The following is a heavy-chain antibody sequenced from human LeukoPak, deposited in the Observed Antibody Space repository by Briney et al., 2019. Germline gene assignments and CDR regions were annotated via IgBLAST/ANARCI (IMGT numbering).Heavy chain of an antibody. V-gene: IGHV3-23*01. CDR1: GFAFSSYA. Sequence: PGGSLRLSCAASGFAFSSYAMSWVRQPPGKGLEWVSVISRRDDYTYYADSVKGRFTISRDNSKSTLYLQMNTLRAEDTAVYYCANDYRSGSFHDFWGQETLVTVSS. CDR2: ISRRDDYT. D-gene: IGHD3-10*01. CDR3: ANDYRSGSFHDF. J-gene: IGHJ4*02.